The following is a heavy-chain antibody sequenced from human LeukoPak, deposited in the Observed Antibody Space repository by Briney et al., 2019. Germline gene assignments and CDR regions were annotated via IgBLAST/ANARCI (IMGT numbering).Heavy chain of an antibody. V-gene: IGHV1-8*03. Sequence: ASVKVSCKASGYTFTSYDINWVRQATGQGLEWMGWMNPNSGNTGYAQKFQGRVTITRNTSISTAYMELSSLRSEDTAVYYCARRRGNSYRSYYYYMDVWGKGTTVTVSS. D-gene: IGHD5-18*01. J-gene: IGHJ6*03. CDR1: GYTFTSYD. CDR2: MNPNSGNT. CDR3: ARRRGNSYRSYYYYMDV.